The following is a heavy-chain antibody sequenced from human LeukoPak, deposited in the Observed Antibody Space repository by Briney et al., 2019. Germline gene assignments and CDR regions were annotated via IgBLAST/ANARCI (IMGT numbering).Heavy chain of an antibody. D-gene: IGHD3-9*01. CDR3: ARITYDILTGYYGGFDP. Sequence: ASVKVSCKASGYTFISYYIHWVRQAPGQGLEWMGIISPSGGSTSYAQKFQGRVTMTRDTSKNQFSLKLSSVTAVDTAVYYCARITYDILTGYYGGFDPWGQGTLVTVSS. V-gene: IGHV1-46*01. CDR1: GYTFISYY. J-gene: IGHJ5*02. CDR2: ISPSGGST.